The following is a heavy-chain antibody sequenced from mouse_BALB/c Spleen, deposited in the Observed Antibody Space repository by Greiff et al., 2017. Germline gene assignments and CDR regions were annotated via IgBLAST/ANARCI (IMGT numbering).Heavy chain of an antibody. CDR2: ISYSGST. V-gene: IGHV3-2*02. J-gene: IGHJ2*01. D-gene: IGHD1-3*01. CDR1: GYSITSDYA. Sequence: EVQLQQSGPGLVKPSQSLSLTCTVTGYSITSDYAWNWIRQFPGNKLEWMGYISYSGSTSYNPSLKSRISITRDTSKNQFFLQLNSVTTEDTATYYCAREWNYFDYWGQGTTLTVSS. CDR3: AREWNYFDY.